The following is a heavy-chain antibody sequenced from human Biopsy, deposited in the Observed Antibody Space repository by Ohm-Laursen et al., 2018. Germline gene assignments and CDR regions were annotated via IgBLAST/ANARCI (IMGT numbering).Heavy chain of an antibody. Sequence: SDTLSLTCAVSGGSIRNYFWTWIRQPPGKGLEWIGYFRFQDRTSYNSSLKSRVTISEDTSKNQFSLRLSSLTAADTAVEYCALGCRSYVNFDYWGQGTLVTVSS. V-gene: IGHV4-59*07. J-gene: IGHJ4*02. CDR3: ALGCRSYVNFDY. CDR2: FRFQDRT. D-gene: IGHD3-10*01. CDR1: GGSIRNYF.